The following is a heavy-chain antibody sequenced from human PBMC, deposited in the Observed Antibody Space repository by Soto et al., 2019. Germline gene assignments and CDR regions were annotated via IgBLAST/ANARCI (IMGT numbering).Heavy chain of an antibody. V-gene: IGHV3-23*01. CDR1: TFSFTDYA. Sequence: VQLLESGGGLVQPGGSLRLSCVASTFSFTDYAMSWVREAPGEGLEWVSGISGSGGTTYYAESVKGRFSISRDNSKNTLYLHLNILRVEDTAIYYCATISDRGIAAALDSWGQGTLVTVSS. D-gene: IGHD6-13*01. CDR3: ATISDRGIAAALDS. CDR2: ISGSGGTT. J-gene: IGHJ4*02.